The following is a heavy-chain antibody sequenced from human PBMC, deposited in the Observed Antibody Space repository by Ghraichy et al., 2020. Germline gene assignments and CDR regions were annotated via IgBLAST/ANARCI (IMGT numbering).Heavy chain of an antibody. CDR1: GFTFSSYW. D-gene: IGHD3-10*01. Sequence: GGSLRLSCAASGFTFSSYWMSWVSQAPGKGLEWVGNIKQDGSEQYYADSVKGRFTISRDNAKNSLYLQMNSLGVEDTAVYYCARVTYYFVSGTYNFGMDVWGQGTTVTVSS. CDR2: IKQDGSEQ. CDR3: ARVTYYFVSGTYNFGMDV. V-gene: IGHV3-7*01. J-gene: IGHJ6*02.